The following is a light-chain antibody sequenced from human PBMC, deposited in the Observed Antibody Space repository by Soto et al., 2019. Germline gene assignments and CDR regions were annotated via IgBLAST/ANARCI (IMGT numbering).Light chain of an antibody. V-gene: IGLV2-14*01. J-gene: IGLJ1*01. CDR2: EVK. Sequence: QSALTQPASVSGSPGPSITISCTGTSSDGDDYKDVSWYQQHPGKAPKLMIYEVKYRPSGVSDRFSGSKSGNTASLTISGLQAEDEADYYCSSYTTSSTVFGTGTKLTVL. CDR1: SSDGDDYKD. CDR3: SSYTTSSTV.